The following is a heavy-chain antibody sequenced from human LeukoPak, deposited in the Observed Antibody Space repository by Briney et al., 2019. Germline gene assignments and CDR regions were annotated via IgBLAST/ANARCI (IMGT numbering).Heavy chain of an antibody. J-gene: IGHJ4*02. D-gene: IGHD6-13*01. V-gene: IGHV3-33*01. CDR2: IWYDGSNK. CDR3: TIDTSAERGQQLAN. CDR1: GFTFSSYG. Sequence: PGRSLRLSCAASGFTFSSYGMHWVRQAPGKGLEWVAVIWYDGSNKYYADSVKGRFTISRDNSKNTLYLQMNSLRAEDTAVYYCTIDTSAERGQQLANWGQGTLVSVSS.